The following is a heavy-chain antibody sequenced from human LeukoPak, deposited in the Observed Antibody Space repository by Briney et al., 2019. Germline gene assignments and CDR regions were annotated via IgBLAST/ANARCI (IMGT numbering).Heavy chain of an antibody. Sequence: SETLSLTCTVSGFSISSNYFRGWIRQPPGKGLEWIGSVSHSGSTFYNPSLKSRVTISVDTSKSQFSLNLSSVTAADTAVYYCARDLGIRNAYYFDYWGQGTLVTVSS. CDR2: VSHSGST. CDR3: ARDLGIRNAYYFDY. CDR1: GFSISSNYF. V-gene: IGHV4-38-2*02. D-gene: IGHD7-27*01. J-gene: IGHJ4*02.